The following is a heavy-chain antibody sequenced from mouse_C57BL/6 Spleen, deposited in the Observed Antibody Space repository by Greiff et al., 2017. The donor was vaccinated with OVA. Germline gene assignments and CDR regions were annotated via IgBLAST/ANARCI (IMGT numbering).Heavy chain of an antibody. D-gene: IGHD2-10*01. CDR2: INYDGSST. J-gene: IGHJ4*01. Sequence: EVQLVESEGGLVQPGSSMKLSCTASGFTFSDYYMAWVRQVPEKGLEWVANINYDGSSTYYLDSLKSRFIISRDNAKNILYLQMSSLKSEDTATYYCARVLLGMDYWGQGTSVTVSS. V-gene: IGHV5-16*01. CDR1: GFTFSDYY. CDR3: ARVLLGMDY.